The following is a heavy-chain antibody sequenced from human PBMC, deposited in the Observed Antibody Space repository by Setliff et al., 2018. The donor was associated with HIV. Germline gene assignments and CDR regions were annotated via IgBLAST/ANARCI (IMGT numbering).Heavy chain of an antibody. V-gene: IGHV3-7*03. CDR1: GFVFSDFW. CDR2: INEGGNEK. Sequence: GGSLRLSCAASGFVFSDFWMSWARQAPGKGLEWVANINEGGNEKYYVGSVKGRFTISRDNAKNSLYLQMNSLRADDTAVYYCAALSLRTNSVYGVISTRFDPWGQGTLVTVSS. J-gene: IGHJ5*02. D-gene: IGHD2-8*01. CDR3: AALSLRTNSVYGVISTRFDP.